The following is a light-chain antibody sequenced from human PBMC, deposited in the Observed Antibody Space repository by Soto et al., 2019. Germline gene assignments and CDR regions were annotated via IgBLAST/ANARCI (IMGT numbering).Light chain of an antibody. CDR3: QQYGSSSWR. CDR2: GAS. CDR1: QSVSSSY. Sequence: EIVLTQSPGTLSLSPGERATLSCRASQSVSSSYLAWYQQKPGQAPRLLIYGASSRATGIPDRFSGSGSGTDFTLTISRLEPEDFAVYSCQQYGSSSWRFGQGTKVEIK. V-gene: IGKV3-20*01. J-gene: IGKJ1*01.